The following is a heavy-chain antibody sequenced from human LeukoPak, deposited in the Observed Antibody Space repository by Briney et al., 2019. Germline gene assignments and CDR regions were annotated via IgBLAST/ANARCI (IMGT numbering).Heavy chain of an antibody. Sequence: GSLRPSCAASGFIFSHHGMHWVRQAPGKGLEWVAVIWSDGSNRFYAGSVKGRFTISRDNSQNTVFLQMNSLRVEDTAMYYCARDAQRGFDYSNSLEYWGHGTLVTVSS. CDR2: IWSDGSNR. J-gene: IGHJ4*01. D-gene: IGHD4-11*01. CDR1: GFIFSHHG. V-gene: IGHV3-33*01. CDR3: ARDAQRGFDYSNSLEY.